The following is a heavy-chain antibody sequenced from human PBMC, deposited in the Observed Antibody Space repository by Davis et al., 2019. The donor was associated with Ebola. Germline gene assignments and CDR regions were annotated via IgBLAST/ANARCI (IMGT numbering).Heavy chain of an antibody. J-gene: IGHJ6*03. V-gene: IGHV3-11*03. Sequence: PGGSLRLSCAASGFTFGDYYMSWIRQAPGRGLEWVSFISSSGSYTNYADSVRGRFAISRDYAKNSLYLEMNTLRAEDTAVYHCARRYTCSGNYMDVWGKGTTVTVSS. CDR1: GFTFGDYY. CDR3: ARRYTCSGNYMDV. D-gene: IGHD2-15*01. CDR2: ISSSGSYT.